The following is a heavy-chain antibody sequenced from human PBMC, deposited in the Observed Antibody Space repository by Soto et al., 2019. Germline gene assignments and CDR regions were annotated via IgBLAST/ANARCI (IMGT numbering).Heavy chain of an antibody. J-gene: IGHJ6*02. D-gene: IGHD6-13*01. CDR3: ARYSNNWFQTEGMDV. CDR1: VGSISTYS. Sequence: PSENLSLTCTGSVGSISTYSWSWIRQPAGKGLEWIGRIDTSGNTNYNPSLKSRVTMSVDTSKKQFSLKLTSVTAADTAVYYCARYSNNWFQTEGMDVWGQGTTVT. CDR2: IDTSGNT. V-gene: IGHV4-4*07.